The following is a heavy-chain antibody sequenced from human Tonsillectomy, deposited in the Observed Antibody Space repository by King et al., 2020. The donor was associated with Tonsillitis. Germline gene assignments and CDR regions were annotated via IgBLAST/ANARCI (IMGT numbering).Heavy chain of an antibody. J-gene: IGHJ4*02. V-gene: IGHV4-34*01. CDR2: IKHSEST. Sequence: VQLQQWGAGLLKPSETLSLTFAVSGGCFTNYYGNWIRQPPGKGLEWSGEIKHSESTSDNPSLKGRVTISLDTSKNQFSLKLTSVTAADTAVYYCARADYLFWGQGTLVTVSS. CDR3: ARADYLF. D-gene: IGHD3-10*01. CDR1: GGCFTNYY.